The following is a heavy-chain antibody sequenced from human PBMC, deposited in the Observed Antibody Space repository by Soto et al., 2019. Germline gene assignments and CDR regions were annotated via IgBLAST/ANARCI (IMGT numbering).Heavy chain of an antibody. CDR3: ARGDDSSGTAAFDI. CDR2: IIPILGIA. V-gene: IGHV1-69*02. CDR1: GGTFSSYT. D-gene: IGHD3-22*01. Sequence: GASVKVSCKASGGTFSSYTISWVRQAPGQGLEWMGRIIPILGIANYAQKFQGRVTITADKSTSTAYMELSSLRSEDTAVYYCARGDDSSGTAAFDIWGQGTMVTVSS. J-gene: IGHJ3*02.